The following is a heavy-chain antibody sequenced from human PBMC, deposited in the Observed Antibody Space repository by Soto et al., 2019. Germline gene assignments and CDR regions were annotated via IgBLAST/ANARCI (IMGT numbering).Heavy chain of an antibody. V-gene: IGHV1-18*01. CDR3: ARDPTDSSGYYYDY. CDR2: ISAYNGNT. Sequence: ASLKVSCKASGYTFTSHGIIWVRQAPGQGLEWMEWISAYNGNTNYAQKFLDRLTMTTDTSTSTAYMELRSLRSDDTAVYYCARDPTDSSGYYYDYWGQGTLVTVSS. D-gene: IGHD3-22*01. J-gene: IGHJ4*02. CDR1: GYTFTSHG.